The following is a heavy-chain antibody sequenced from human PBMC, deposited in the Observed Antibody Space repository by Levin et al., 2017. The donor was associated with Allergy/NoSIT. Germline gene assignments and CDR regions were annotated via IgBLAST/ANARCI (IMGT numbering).Heavy chain of an antibody. Sequence: AGGSLRLSCAASGFTFSSYGMHWVRQAPGKGLEWVAVIWYDGSNKYYADSVKGRFTISRDNSKNTLYLQMNSLRAEDTAVYYCASLSGQSSSWSGAFDIWGQGTMVTVSS. CDR3: ASLSGQSSSWSGAFDI. CDR1: GFTFSSYG. D-gene: IGHD6-13*01. V-gene: IGHV3-33*01. CDR2: IWYDGSNK. J-gene: IGHJ3*02.